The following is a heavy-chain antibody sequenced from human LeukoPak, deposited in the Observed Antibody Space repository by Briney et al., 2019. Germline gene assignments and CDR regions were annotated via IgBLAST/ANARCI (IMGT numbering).Heavy chain of an antibody. D-gene: IGHD2-15*01. CDR1: GGPISSYY. CDR2: IYYSGTT. Sequence: SETLSLTCTVSGGPISSYYWSWIRQPPGKGLEWIGYIYYSGTTKYNPSLNSRVTILVDTSKNQFSLKLSSVTAADTAVYYCARHGYCSGGICWVHWGQGTLVTVSS. CDR3: ARHGYCSGGICWVH. V-gene: IGHV4-59*08. J-gene: IGHJ4*02.